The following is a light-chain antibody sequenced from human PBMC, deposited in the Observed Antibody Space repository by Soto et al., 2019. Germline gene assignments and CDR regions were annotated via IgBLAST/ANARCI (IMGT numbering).Light chain of an antibody. J-gene: IGLJ2*01. CDR2: DVN. CDR1: SSDIGAYNF. Sequence: QSALTQPDSVSGSPGQSITLSCTGTSSDIGAYNFVSWYQQHPGKAPKLMLYDVNIRPSGVSNRFSGSKSGNTASLTISGLQAEDEADYYCTSWTTSTTMIFGGGTKVTVL. CDR3: TSWTTSTTMI. V-gene: IGLV2-14*03.